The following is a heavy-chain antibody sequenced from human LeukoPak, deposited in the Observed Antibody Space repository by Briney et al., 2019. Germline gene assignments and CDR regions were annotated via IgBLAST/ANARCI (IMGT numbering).Heavy chain of an antibody. CDR1: GFTFNSYA. V-gene: IGHV3-23*01. D-gene: IGHD6-6*01. CDR2: ISGSGGST. CDR3: AKDLGLWGSSSDNY. J-gene: IGHJ4*02. Sequence: PGGSLRLSCAASGFTFNSYAMSWVRQAPGKGLEWVSVISGSGGSTYYAHSVKGRFTISRDNSKNTLHLQMNSLRAEDTAVYYCAKDLGLWGSSSDNYWGQGTLVTVSS.